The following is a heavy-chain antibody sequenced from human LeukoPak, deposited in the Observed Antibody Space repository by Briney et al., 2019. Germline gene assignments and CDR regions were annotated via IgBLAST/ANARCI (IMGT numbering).Heavy chain of an antibody. D-gene: IGHD3-10*01. J-gene: IGHJ4*02. CDR1: GGSISSYY. Sequence: SETLSLTCTVSGGSISSYYWSWIRQPPGKGLEWIGYIYYSGSTNYNPSLKGRLTISVDTSKNQFSLKLSSVTAADTAVYYCASLNYYGSGSYTLFDYWGQGTLVTISS. CDR3: ASLNYYGSGSYTLFDY. V-gene: IGHV4-59*08. CDR2: IYYSGST.